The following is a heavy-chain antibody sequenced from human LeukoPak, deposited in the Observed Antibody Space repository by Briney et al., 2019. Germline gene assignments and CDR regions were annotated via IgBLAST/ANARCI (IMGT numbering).Heavy chain of an antibody. CDR2: LFHGGRT. CDR3: ARGRPHYFNTSGPKGYFDY. J-gene: IGHJ4*02. Sequence: SETLSLTCTVSGYSINTGYYWGWIRQPPGKGLEWIGSLFHGGRTFYNPSLKSRVSMSMDTSKNQFSLELSSVTAADTAVYYCARGRPHYFNTSGPKGYFDYWAQGTLVTVSS. V-gene: IGHV4-38-2*02. CDR1: GYSINTGYY. D-gene: IGHD3-22*01.